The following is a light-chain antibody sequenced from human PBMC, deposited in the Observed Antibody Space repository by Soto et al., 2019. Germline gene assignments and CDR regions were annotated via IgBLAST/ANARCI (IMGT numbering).Light chain of an antibody. CDR1: RSDVGGYNY. J-gene: IGLJ1*01. CDR2: DVS. V-gene: IGLV2-14*03. Sequence: QSVLTQPASVSGSPGQSITISCTGTRSDVGGYNYVSWYQQHPGKAPKFMIYDVSSRPSGVSNRFSGSKSGNTASLTISGLQAEDEADYYCCSYTTSNTRQIVFGTGTKVTVL. CDR3: CSYTTSNTRQIV.